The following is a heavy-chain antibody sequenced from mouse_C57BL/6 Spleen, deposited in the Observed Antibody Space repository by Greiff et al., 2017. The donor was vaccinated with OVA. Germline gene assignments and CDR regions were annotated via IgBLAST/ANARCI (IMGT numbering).Heavy chain of an antibody. Sequence: QVQLQQPGAELVRPGPSVKLSCKASGYTFTSYWMHWVNQRPGQGLEWIGVIDPSDSYTNYNQKFKGKATLTVDTSSSTAYMQLSSLTSEDSAVYYCARGGGSSPYYAMDYWGQGTSVTVSS. CDR1: GYTFTSYW. J-gene: IGHJ4*01. CDR3: ARGGGSSPYYAMDY. V-gene: IGHV1-59*01. D-gene: IGHD1-1*01. CDR2: IDPSDSYT.